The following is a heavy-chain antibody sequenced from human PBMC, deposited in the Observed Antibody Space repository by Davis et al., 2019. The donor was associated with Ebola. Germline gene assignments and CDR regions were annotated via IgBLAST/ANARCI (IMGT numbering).Heavy chain of an antibody. Sequence: PGGSLRLSCAASGFTFSSYAMSWVRQAPGKGLEWVSTISGSGGSTYYADSVKGRFTISRDNSKNTLYLQMNSLRAEDTAVYYCAKCGSVWHYFDYWGQGTLVTVSS. CDR3: AKCGSVWHYFDY. CDR1: GFTFSSYA. V-gene: IGHV3-23*01. D-gene: IGHD6-19*01. J-gene: IGHJ4*02. CDR2: ISGSGGST.